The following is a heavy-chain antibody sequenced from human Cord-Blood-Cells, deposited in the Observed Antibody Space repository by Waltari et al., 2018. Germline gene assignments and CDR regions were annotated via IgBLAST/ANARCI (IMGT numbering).Heavy chain of an antibody. CDR1: GYSISSGYY. CDR2: IYHSGST. V-gene: IGHV4-38-2*02. CDR3: ARDARMVRGVITPIDY. J-gene: IGHJ4*02. Sequence: QVQLQESGPGLVKPSETLSLTCTVSGYSISSGYYWGWIRQPPGKGLEWIGSIYHSGSTYYNPSLKGRVTISVDTSKNQFSLKLSSVTAADTAVYYCARDARMVRGVITPIDYWGQGTLVTISS. D-gene: IGHD3-10*01.